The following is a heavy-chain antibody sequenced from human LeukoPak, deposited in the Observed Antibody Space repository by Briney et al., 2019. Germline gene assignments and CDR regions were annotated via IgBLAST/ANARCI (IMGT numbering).Heavy chain of an antibody. J-gene: IGHJ4*02. CDR1: GGSISSYY. Sequence: SETLSLTCTVSGGSISSYYWSWIRRPPGKGLEWIGYIYYSGSTNYNPSLKSRVTISVDTSKNQFSLKLSSVTAADTAVYYCARDTGGGIAEAGPPLLWGQGTLVTVSS. V-gene: IGHV4-59*01. D-gene: IGHD6-13*01. CDR3: ARDTGGGIAEAGPPLL. CDR2: IYYSGST.